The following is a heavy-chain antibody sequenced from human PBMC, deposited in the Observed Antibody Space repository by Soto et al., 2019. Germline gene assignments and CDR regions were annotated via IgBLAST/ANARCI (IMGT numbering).Heavy chain of an antibody. J-gene: IGHJ3*02. D-gene: IGHD2-15*01. CDR3: ARDSRNWGCSGGSCYSPDAFDI. Sequence: QVQLQESGPGLVKPSQTLSLTCTVSGGSISSGDYYWSWIRQPPGKGLEWIGYIYYSGSTYYNPSLKSRVTISVDTSKNQFSLKLSFVTAADTAVYYCARDSRNWGCSGGSCYSPDAFDIWGQGTMVTVSS. V-gene: IGHV4-30-4*01. CDR2: IYYSGST. CDR1: GGSISSGDYY.